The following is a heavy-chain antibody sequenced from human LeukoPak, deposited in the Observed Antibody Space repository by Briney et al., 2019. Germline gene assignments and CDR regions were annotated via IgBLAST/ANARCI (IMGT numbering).Heavy chain of an antibody. CDR3: ARGSTFSSWPDY. D-gene: IGHD6-13*01. Sequence: NPSETLSPTCTVSGGSISPYYWSWIRQPPGKGLEWIGYIYYSGSTNYSPSLKSRVTMSVDTSKNQFSLKLTSVTAADTAVYYCARGSTFSSWPDYWGQGALVTVSS. V-gene: IGHV4-59*01. J-gene: IGHJ4*02. CDR2: IYYSGST. CDR1: GGSISPYY.